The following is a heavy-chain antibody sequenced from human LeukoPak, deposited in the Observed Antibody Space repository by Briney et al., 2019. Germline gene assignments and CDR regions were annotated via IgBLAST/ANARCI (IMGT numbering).Heavy chain of an antibody. V-gene: IGHV3-23*01. CDR2: ISGRSSST. J-gene: IGHJ4*02. Sequence: GGSLRLSCAASGFTFSTYAMSWVRQAPGKGLEWVSGISGRSSSTYYAYSVKGRFTISMQMNSLRVEDTAVYYCAKLNLAETNYWGQGTLVTVSS. CDR1: GFTFSTYA. D-gene: IGHD1-14*01. CDR3: AKLNLAETNY.